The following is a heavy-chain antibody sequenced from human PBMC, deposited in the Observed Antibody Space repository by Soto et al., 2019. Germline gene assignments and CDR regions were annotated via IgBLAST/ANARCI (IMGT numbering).Heavy chain of an antibody. CDR1: GFPFNNYA. Sequence: HPGGSLRLSCAASGFPFNNYAMHWVRQAPGKGLEWVAVTWHDGSNEHYADSVKGRFRIARDNSNNTLYLQMNSLRGEDTALYYCARDDVSMVTTFLDYWGLGTLVTDS. D-gene: IGHD2-21*02. V-gene: IGHV3-33*01. J-gene: IGHJ4*02. CDR2: TWHDGSNE. CDR3: ARDDVSMVTTFLDY.